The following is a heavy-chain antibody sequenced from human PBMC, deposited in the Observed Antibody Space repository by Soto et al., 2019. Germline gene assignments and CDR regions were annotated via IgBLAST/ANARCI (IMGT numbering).Heavy chain of an antibody. V-gene: IGHV3-23*01. CDR1: GFTFSSYA. CDR2: ISGSGGST. CDR3: AKDLYSYGYASLDY. D-gene: IGHD5-18*01. Sequence: PGGSLRLSCAASGFTFSSYAMSWVRQAPGKGLEWVSAISGSGGSTYDADSVKGRFTISRDNSKNTLYLQMNSLRAEDTAVYYCAKDLYSYGYASLDYWGQGTLVTVS. J-gene: IGHJ4*02.